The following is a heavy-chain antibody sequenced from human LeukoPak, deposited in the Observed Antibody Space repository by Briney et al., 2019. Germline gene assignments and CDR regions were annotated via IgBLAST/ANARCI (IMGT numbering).Heavy chain of an antibody. CDR1: AFTCSSYS. V-gene: IGHV3-21*01. Sequence: GGSLRLSCAASAFTCSSYSMNWVRQAPGLGREWVSSISSSNSYIYYADSVKGGFTISSDNSKNSLQLKMHRVEVEDTGLGYCARDGSYGSFDYWGQGTLVTVSS. D-gene: IGHD5-18*01. CDR3: ARDGSYGSFDY. J-gene: IGHJ4*02. CDR2: ISSSNSYI.